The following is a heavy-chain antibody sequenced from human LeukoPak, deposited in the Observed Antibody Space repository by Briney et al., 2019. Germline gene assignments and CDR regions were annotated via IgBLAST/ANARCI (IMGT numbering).Heavy chain of an antibody. D-gene: IGHD3-16*02. CDR3: ARNKYVSGSYRYLLFDY. V-gene: IGHV4-59*12. Sequence: SETLSLTCTVSGGSISSYYWSWIRQPPGKGLEWIGYIYYSGSTNYNPSLKSRVTISVDTSKNQFSLKLSSVTAADTAVYYCARNKYVSGSYRYLLFDYWGQGTLVTVSS. CDR1: GGSISSYY. J-gene: IGHJ4*02. CDR2: IYYSGST.